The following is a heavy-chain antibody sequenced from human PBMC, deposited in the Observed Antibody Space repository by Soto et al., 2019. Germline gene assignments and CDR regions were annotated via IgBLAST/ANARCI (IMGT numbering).Heavy chain of an antibody. CDR3: AHIVVAGLGYYFDY. V-gene: IGHV2-5*02. D-gene: IGHD6-19*01. CDR1: GLSLSSTKMA. CDR2: IYWDDDK. Sequence: QSTLKESGPTLVKPTQTLTLTCTFSGLSLSSTKMAVGWIRQPPGKALEWLALIYWDDDKRYSPFLKSRLTITKDTSKNQVVLTMSNMDPVDTARCYCAHIVVAGLGYYFDYWGQGTLVTVSS. J-gene: IGHJ4*02.